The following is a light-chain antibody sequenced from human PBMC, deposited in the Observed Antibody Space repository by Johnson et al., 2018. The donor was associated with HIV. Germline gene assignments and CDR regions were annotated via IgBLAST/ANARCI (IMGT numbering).Light chain of an antibody. Sequence: QPVLTQPPSVSAAPGQRVTISCSGNNSNIGYNSVSWYQQVPGTAPKLLIYENKKRPSGIADRFSASKSGTSATLDIPGLQTGDEADYYCGAWDGGLTAHFVFGSGTTITVL. CDR3: GAWDGGLTAHFV. J-gene: IGLJ1*01. CDR1: NSNIGYNS. CDR2: ENK. V-gene: IGLV1-51*02.